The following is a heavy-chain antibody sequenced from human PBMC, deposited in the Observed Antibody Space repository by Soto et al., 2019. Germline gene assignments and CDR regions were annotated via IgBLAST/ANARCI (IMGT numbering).Heavy chain of an antibody. CDR3: ARDGRGCSTGWYGFYLYY. J-gene: IGHJ4*02. D-gene: IGHD6-19*01. V-gene: IGHV4-39*02. Sequence: QLQLQESGPGLVKPSETLSLTCIVSGGSISSSTYYWGWIRQPPGKGLEWIGSIYYSGSPSYNPSLKSRFSLSVDTSRNQFALKLTSGTAADTAVYYCARDGRGCSTGWYGFYLYYWGQGTLVTVSS. CDR2: IYYSGSP. CDR1: GGSISSSTYY.